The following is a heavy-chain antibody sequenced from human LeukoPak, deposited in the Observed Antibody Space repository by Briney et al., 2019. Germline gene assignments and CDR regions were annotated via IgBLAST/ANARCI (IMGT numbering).Heavy chain of an antibody. CDR3: AANSADYNTLGSSYKV. V-gene: IGHV4-38-2*02. CDR1: GYSISTGYF. D-gene: IGHD3-10*01. J-gene: IGHJ4*02. CDR2: THRSGNT. Sequence: PSETLSLTCSVSGYSISTGYFWGWIRQSPGKGLEWVGSTHRSGNTHYNPSLKSRVIISLDTSKNQFSLKLNSVTAADTAVFYCAANSADYNTLGSSYKVWGQGTLVTVSS.